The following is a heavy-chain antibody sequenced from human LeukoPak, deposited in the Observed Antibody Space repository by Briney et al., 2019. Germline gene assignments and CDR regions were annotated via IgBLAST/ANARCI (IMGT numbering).Heavy chain of an antibody. J-gene: IGHJ3*02. CDR3: AKDEKGYYHDTSGYPDAFDI. CDR2: INAGNGNT. D-gene: IGHD3-22*01. Sequence: PGRSLRLSCAASGFTFSSYGMHWVRQAPGQRLEWMGWINAGNGNTKYSQKFQDRVTVTRDTSTSTAYMELSSLRSEDTAVYYCAKDEKGYYHDTSGYPDAFDIWGQGTMVTVSS. V-gene: IGHV1-3*01. CDR1: GFTFSSYG.